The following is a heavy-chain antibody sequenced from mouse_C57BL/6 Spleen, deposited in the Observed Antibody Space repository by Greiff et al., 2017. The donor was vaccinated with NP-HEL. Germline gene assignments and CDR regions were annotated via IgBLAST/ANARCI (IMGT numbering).Heavy chain of an antibody. Sequence: VQLKESGAELVRPGASVKLSCTASGFNIKDDYMHWVKQRPEQGLEWIGWIDPENGDTEYASKFQGKATITADTSSNTAYLQLSSLTSEDTAVYYCTTDYYGSSKFAYWGQGTLVTVSA. D-gene: IGHD1-1*01. J-gene: IGHJ3*01. CDR2: IDPENGDT. CDR3: TTDYYGSSKFAY. V-gene: IGHV14-4*01. CDR1: GFNIKDDY.